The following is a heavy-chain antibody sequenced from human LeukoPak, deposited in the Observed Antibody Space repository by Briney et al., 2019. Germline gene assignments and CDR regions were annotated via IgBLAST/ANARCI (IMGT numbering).Heavy chain of an antibody. V-gene: IGHV3-7*03. J-gene: IGHJ4*02. CDR1: GFTFSHFW. CDR2: IKQDGSEK. D-gene: IGHD3-16*01. CDR3: ARDGFGTGSN. Sequence: PGGSLRLSCAASGFTFSHFWMSWVRQAPGKGLEWVANIKQDGSEKNYVDSVKGRFIISRDNAKNSLYLQMNTLRADDTAVYYCARDGFGTGSNWGQGTLVTVSS.